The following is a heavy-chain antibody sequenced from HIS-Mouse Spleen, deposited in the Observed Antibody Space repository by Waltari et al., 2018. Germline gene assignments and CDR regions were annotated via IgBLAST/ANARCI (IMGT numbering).Heavy chain of an antibody. D-gene: IGHD6-19*01. Sequence: QVQLVQSGAEVKKPGASVKVSCKASGYTFTSYGISWVRQAPGQGLEWMGWGGAYNGNTNDAQKLRGRVTMTTDTSTSTAYMELRSLRSDDTAVYYCAIAVAAPHGMDVWGQGTTVTVSS. CDR2: GGAYNGNT. J-gene: IGHJ6*02. CDR1: GYTFTSYG. CDR3: AIAVAAPHGMDV. V-gene: IGHV1-18*01.